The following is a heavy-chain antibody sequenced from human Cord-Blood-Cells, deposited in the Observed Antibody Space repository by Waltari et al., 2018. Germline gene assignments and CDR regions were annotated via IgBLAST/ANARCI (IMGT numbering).Heavy chain of an antibody. CDR1: GFTVSSNY. CDR2: IYSGGST. V-gene: IGHV3-53*02. D-gene: IGHD1-1*01. Sequence: EVQLVETGGGLIQPGGSLRLSCAASGFTVSSNYMSWVRQAPGKGLECVSVIYSGGSTYYADSVKGRFTISRDNSKNTLYRQMNSLRAEDTAVYYCAREGERGAFDIWGQGTMVTVSS. J-gene: IGHJ3*02. CDR3: AREGERGAFDI.